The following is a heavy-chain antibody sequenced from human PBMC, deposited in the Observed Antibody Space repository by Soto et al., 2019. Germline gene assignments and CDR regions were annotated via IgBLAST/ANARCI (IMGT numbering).Heavy chain of an antibody. J-gene: IGHJ6*02. CDR2: INPNSGGT. CDR1: GYTFTGYY. V-gene: IGHV1-2*04. D-gene: IGHD3-22*01. Sequence: ASVKVSCKASGYTFTGYYMHWVRQAPGQGLEWMGWINPNSGGTNYAQKFQGWVTMTRDTSISTAYMGLSRLRSDDTAVYYCARARIYYDSSGYYYDYGMDVWGQGTTVTVSS. CDR3: ARARIYYDSSGYYYDYGMDV.